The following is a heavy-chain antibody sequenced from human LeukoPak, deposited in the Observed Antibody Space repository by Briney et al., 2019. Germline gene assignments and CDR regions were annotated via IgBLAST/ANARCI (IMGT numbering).Heavy chain of an antibody. CDR3: ARDADYYDSSAPPY. V-gene: IGHV3-7*01. D-gene: IGHD3-22*01. J-gene: IGHJ4*02. CDR1: GFSFTNFW. Sequence: HDGGSLRLSCAVSGFSFTNFWMSWVRQAPGRGLEWVANIHPEGNEKYHVESVKGRFTISRDNTKNLLFLQMNSLRAEDTAVYYCARDADYYDSSAPPYWGQGTLVTVSS. CDR2: IHPEGNEK.